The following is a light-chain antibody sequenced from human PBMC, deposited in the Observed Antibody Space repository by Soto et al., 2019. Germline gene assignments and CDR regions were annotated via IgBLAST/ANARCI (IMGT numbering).Light chain of an antibody. CDR1: SSDVGSYNL. J-gene: IGLJ2*01. Sequence: QSALTQPPSASGSPGQSVTISCTGTSSDVGSYNLVSWHQQHPGKAHKVMIYGVSQRPSGVTDRFSGSKSGNTASLTVSGLQAEEEADYYCSSYAGSSVVFGAGTKLTVL. CDR2: GVS. V-gene: IGLV2-8*01. CDR3: SSYAGSSVV.